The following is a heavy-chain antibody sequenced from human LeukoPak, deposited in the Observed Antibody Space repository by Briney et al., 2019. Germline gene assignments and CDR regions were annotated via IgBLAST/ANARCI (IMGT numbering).Heavy chain of an antibody. J-gene: IGHJ4*02. CDR2: INHSGST. Sequence: SETLSLTCTVSGGSITSSSYYWSWIRQPPGKGLEWIGEINHSGSTNYNPSLKSRVTISVDTSKNQFSLKLSSVTAADTAVYYCAVSPGYNYFDYWGQGTLVTVSS. V-gene: IGHV4-39*07. D-gene: IGHD3-16*02. CDR3: AVSPGYNYFDY. CDR1: GGSITSSSYY.